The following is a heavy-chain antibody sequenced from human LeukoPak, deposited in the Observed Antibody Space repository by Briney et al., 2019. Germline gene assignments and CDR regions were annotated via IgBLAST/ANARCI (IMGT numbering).Heavy chain of an antibody. V-gene: IGHV5-51*01. CDR2: IYPGDSDT. CDR3: ARRYYYDSSGYYVDY. CDR1: GSSFTSYW. D-gene: IGHD3-22*01. Sequence: GESLKISCKGSGSSFTSYWIGWVRQMPGKVLEWMGIIYPGDSDTRYSPSFQGQVTISADTSISTAYLQWSSLKASDTAMYYCARRYYYDSSGYYVDYWDQGTLVTVSS. J-gene: IGHJ4*02.